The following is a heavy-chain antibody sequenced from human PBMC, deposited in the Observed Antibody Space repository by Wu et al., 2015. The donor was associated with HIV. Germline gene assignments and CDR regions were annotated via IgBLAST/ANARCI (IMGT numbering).Heavy chain of an antibody. D-gene: IGHD3-22*01. V-gene: IGHV1-69*12. CDR1: RGTFHNYA. Sequence: QVQLVQSGAEMKKAGSSVKVSCKPSRGTFHNYAISWVRQAPGEGLEWMGGIIPRLGTTNYAQIFQGRVTITADEFTTTAYMELTSLRSDDTAVYYCARDMTYYYDNSGYYRLDYWGQGTLITVSS. CDR2: IIPRLGTT. J-gene: IGHJ4*02. CDR3: ARDMTYYYDNSGYYRLDY.